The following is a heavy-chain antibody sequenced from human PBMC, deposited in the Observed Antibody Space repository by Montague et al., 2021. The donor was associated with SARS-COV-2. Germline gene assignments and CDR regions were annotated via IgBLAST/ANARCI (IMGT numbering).Heavy chain of an antibody. CDR3: ARLGLRYFDWLVLGEGYFNY. J-gene: IGHJ4*02. D-gene: IGHD3-9*01. V-gene: IGHV4-59*08. Sequence: SETLSLTCTVSGGSISSYYWSWIRQPQGKGLEWIGYIYYSGSTNYNPSLKRRATISVGTSKNQFSLKLSSVTAADTAVYYCARLGLRYFDWLVLGEGYFNYWGQGTLVTVSS. CDR2: IYYSGST. CDR1: GGSISSYY.